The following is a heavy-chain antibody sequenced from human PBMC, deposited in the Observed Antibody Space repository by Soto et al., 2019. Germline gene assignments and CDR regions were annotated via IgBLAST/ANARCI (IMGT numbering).Heavy chain of an antibody. CDR3: VKDRDYFDSSGYFDY. CDR1: GFSFDDFA. Sequence: EVQLVESGGGLEQPGRSLRLSCAASGFSFDDFAMHWVRQAPGKGLEWVSGLSWNGGYIAYADSVKGRFTISRDNAKNSLYLHMSSLRVEDTALYHCVKDRDYFDSSGYFDYWGQGTLVTVSS. D-gene: IGHD3-22*01. J-gene: IGHJ4*02. CDR2: LSWNGGYI. V-gene: IGHV3-9*01.